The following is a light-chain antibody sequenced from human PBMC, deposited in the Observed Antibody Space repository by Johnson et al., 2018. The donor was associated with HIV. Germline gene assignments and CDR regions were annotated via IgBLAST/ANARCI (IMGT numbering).Light chain of an antibody. CDR1: SSNIGNNY. Sequence: HSVLTQPPSVSAAPGQKVTISCSGSSSNIGNNYVSWYQQLPGTAPKLLIYENNKRPSGIPDRFSGSKSGTSATLGITGLQTGDEDDYYCGTWDSSLSAVFGTGTKVTVL. J-gene: IGLJ1*01. CDR3: GTWDSSLSAV. V-gene: IGLV1-51*02. CDR2: ENN.